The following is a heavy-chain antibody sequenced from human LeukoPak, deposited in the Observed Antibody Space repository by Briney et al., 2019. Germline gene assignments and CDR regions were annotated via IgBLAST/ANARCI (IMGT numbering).Heavy chain of an antibody. CDR3: ARRVTYCTNGVCSDPYYFDY. CDR2: IYPGDSDT. Sequence: GESLKISCKGSGYSFTSYWIGWVRLMPGKGLEGMGIIYPGDSDTRHSPSFQGQVTISADKSISTAYLQWSSLKASDTAMYYCARRVTYCTNGVCSDPYYFDYWGQGTLVTVSS. J-gene: IGHJ4*02. CDR1: GYSFTSYW. V-gene: IGHV5-51*01. D-gene: IGHD2-8*01.